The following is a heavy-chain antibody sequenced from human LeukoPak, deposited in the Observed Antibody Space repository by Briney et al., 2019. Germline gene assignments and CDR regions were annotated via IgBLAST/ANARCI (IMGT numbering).Heavy chain of an antibody. V-gene: IGHV4-59*12. CDR1: GGSISSYY. CDR2: IYYSGST. J-gene: IGHJ4*02. CDR3: AREVGGGATNYFDY. D-gene: IGHD1-26*01. Sequence: SETLSLTCTVSGGSISSYYWSWIRQPPEKGLEWIGYIYYSGSTNYNPSLKSRVTISVDTSKNQFSLKLSSVTAADTAVYYCAREVGGGATNYFDYWGQGTLVTVSS.